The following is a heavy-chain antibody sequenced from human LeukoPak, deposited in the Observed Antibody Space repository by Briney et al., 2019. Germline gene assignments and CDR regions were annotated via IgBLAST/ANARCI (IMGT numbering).Heavy chain of an antibody. CDR2: IYYSGST. Sequence: SETLSLTCTVSGGSISSSSYYWDWIRQPPGKGLEWIGSIYYSGSTYYNPSLKSRVTISVDTSKNQFSLKLSSVTAADTAVYYCARTNRYVENFDYWGQGSLVTVSS. CDR3: ARTNRYVENFDY. CDR1: GGSISSSSYY. V-gene: IGHV4-39*01. J-gene: IGHJ4*02. D-gene: IGHD5-24*01.